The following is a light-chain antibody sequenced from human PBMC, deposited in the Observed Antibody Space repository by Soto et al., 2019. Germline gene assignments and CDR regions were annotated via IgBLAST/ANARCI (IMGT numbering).Light chain of an antibody. V-gene: IGKV3-15*01. Sequence: EIVLTQSPCTLSLSQGERATLSCRASQSVSSNLAWYQQKPGQAPRLLIYGASTRATGIPARFSGSGSGTEFTLTISSLQSEDFAVYYCQQYNNWLPITFGQGTRLEIK. CDR3: QQYNNWLPIT. CDR1: QSVSSN. J-gene: IGKJ5*01. CDR2: GAS.